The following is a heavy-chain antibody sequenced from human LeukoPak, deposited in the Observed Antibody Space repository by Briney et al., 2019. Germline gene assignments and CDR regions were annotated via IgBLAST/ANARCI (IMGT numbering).Heavy chain of an antibody. J-gene: IGHJ4*02. V-gene: IGHV3-30*04. CDR2: ISYDGSNK. CDR1: GFTLSSYV. D-gene: IGHD3-3*01. Sequence: PGGSLRLSCAASGFTLSSYVMHWVRQAPGKGLEWVAVISYDGSNKYYADSVKGRFTISRDNSKNTLYLQMNSLRAEDTAVYYCASFGVVIRAFDYWGQGTLVTVSS. CDR3: ASFGVVIRAFDY.